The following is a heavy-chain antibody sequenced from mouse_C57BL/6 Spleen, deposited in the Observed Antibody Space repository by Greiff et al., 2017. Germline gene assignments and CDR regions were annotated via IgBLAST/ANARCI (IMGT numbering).Heavy chain of an antibody. J-gene: IGHJ1*03. D-gene: IGHD1-1*01. CDR3: ARSITTVVDWYFDV. CDR2: INYDGSST. Sequence: VQLKESEGGLVQPGSSMKLSCTASGFTFSDYYMAWVRQVPEKGLEWVANINYDGSSTYYLDSLKSRFIISRDNAKNILYLQMSSLKSEDTATYYCARSITTVVDWYFDVWGTGTTVTVSS. V-gene: IGHV5-16*01. CDR1: GFTFSDYY.